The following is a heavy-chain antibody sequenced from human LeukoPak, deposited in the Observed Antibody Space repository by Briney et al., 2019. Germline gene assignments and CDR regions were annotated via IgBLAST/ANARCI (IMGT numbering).Heavy chain of an antibody. CDR1: GGSFSGYY. CDR3: AIVPTVTRGMDV. V-gene: IGHV4-34*01. Sequence: PSETLSLTCAVYGGSFSGYYWSWIRQPPGKGLEWIGEINHSGSTNYNPSLKSRVTISVDTSKNQFSLKLSSVTAADTAVYYCAIVPTVTRGMDVWGQGTTVTVSS. D-gene: IGHD4-17*01. CDR2: INHSGST. J-gene: IGHJ6*02.